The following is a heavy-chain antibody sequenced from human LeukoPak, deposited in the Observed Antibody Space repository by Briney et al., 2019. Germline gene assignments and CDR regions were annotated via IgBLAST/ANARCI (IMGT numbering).Heavy chain of an antibody. V-gene: IGHV3-30*18. CDR2: ISYDGSNK. Sequence: GGSLRLSCAASGFTFSSYGMHWVRQAPGKGLEWVAVISYDGSNKYYADSVKGRFTISRDNSKNTLYLQMNSLRAEDTAVYYCAKDQGYCSGGSCYTPLDYWGQGTLVTVSS. CDR3: AKDQGYCSGGSCYTPLDY. CDR1: GFTFSSYG. D-gene: IGHD2-15*01. J-gene: IGHJ4*02.